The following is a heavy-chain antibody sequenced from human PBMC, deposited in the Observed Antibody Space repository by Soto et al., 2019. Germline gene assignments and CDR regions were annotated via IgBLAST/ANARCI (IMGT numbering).Heavy chain of an antibody. CDR1: GFTFSSYS. CDR3: ARGNRAAAELTTHTWFDP. Sequence: PGGSLRLSCAASGFTFSSYSMNWVRQAPGKGLEWVSYISSSSSTIYYADSVKGRFTISRDNAKNSLYLQMNSLRAEDTAVYYCARGNRAAAELTTHTWFDPWGQGTLVTVSS. D-gene: IGHD6-13*01. J-gene: IGHJ5*02. V-gene: IGHV3-48*01. CDR2: ISSSSSTI.